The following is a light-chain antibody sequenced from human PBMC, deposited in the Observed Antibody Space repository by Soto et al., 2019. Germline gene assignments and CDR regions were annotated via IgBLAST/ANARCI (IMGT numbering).Light chain of an antibody. CDR3: QQYGSAPRT. J-gene: IGKJ1*01. CDR2: DAS. CDR1: QSVSSDS. V-gene: IGKV3-20*01. Sequence: EIVLTQSPGTLSLSPGERAILSCRASQSVSSDSLAWYRQKPGQAPRLLVYDASSRATGIPDRFSGSGSGTDFTLTMSRLEPEDFAVYYCQQYGSAPRTFGQGTKVEIK.